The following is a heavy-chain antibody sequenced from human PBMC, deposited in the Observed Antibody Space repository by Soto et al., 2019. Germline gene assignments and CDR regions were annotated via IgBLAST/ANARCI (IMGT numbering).Heavy chain of an antibody. V-gene: IGHV3-21*01. Sequence: PWGSLRLSCAASGFTFSGDAMNWVRQAPGKGLEWVSSISTTSTYIYYADSVKGRFTISRDNANNSLHLQMNSLRAEDAGVYYCTRDYVMDVWGQGTTVTVSS. CDR2: ISTTSTYI. D-gene: IGHD3-10*02. J-gene: IGHJ6*02. CDR1: GFTFSGDA. CDR3: TRDYVMDV.